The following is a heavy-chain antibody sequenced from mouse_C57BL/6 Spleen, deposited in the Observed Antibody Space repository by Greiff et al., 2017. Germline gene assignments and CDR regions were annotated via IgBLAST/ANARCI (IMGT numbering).Heavy chain of an antibody. D-gene: IGHD2-3*01. CDR1: GYSFTGYY. J-gene: IGHJ3*01. V-gene: IGHV1-42*01. CDR2: INPSTGGT. Sequence: VQLQQSGPELVKPGASVKISCKASGYSFTGYYMNWVKQSPEKSLEWIGEINPSTGGTTYNQKFKAKATLTVDKSSSTAYMQLKSLTSEDSAVYYCARKEFGDGYLAWFAYRGQGTLVTVSA. CDR3: ARKEFGDGYLAWFAY.